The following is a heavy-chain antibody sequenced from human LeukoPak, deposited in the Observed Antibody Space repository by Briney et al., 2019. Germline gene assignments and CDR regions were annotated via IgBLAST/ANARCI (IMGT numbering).Heavy chain of an antibody. CDR3: ARDRMVRGVKVVPDY. CDR2: INPNSGGT. V-gene: IGHV1-2*02. Sequence: ASVKVSCKASGYTFTSHVINWVRQAPGQGLEWMGWINPNSGGTNYAQKFQVRVTMTRDTSISTAYMELNSLKSDDTAVYYCARDRMVRGVKVVPDYGGQGALVTASS. D-gene: IGHD3-10*01. CDR1: GYTFTSHV. J-gene: IGHJ4*02.